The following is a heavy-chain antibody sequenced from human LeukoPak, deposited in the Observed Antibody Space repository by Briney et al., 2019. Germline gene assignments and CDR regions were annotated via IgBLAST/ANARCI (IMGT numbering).Heavy chain of an antibody. CDR2: INTDGSST. D-gene: IGHD3-10*01. Sequence: GGSLRLSCAASGLTFSSYWMHWVRQAPGKGLGWVLRINTDGSSTSYADSVKGRFTISRDNAKNTLYLQMNSLRAEDTAVYYCARDRGYGMDVWGQGTTVTVSS. J-gene: IGHJ6*02. V-gene: IGHV3-74*01. CDR1: GLTFSSYW. CDR3: ARDRGYGMDV.